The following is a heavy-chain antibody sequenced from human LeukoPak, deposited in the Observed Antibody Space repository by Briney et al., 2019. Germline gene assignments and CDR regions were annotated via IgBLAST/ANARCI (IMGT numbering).Heavy chain of an antibody. V-gene: IGHV3-9*03. D-gene: IGHD6-19*01. CDR3: ARAVAGYFDY. Sequence: GRSLRLSCAASGFTFDDYAMHWARQAPGKGLEWVSGISWNSGSIGYADSVKGRFTISRDNAKNSLYLQMNSLRAEDMALYYCARAVAGYFDYWGQGTLVTVSS. J-gene: IGHJ4*02. CDR2: ISWNSGSI. CDR1: GFTFDDYA.